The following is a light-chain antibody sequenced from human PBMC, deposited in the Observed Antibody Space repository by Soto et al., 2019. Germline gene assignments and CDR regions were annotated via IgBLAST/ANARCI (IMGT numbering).Light chain of an antibody. CDR2: EVS. CDR3: CSYAGSSTLVV. V-gene: IGLV2-23*02. CDR1: SSDVGSYNL. J-gene: IGLJ2*01. Sequence: QSALTQPASVSGSPGQSITISCTGTSSDVGSYNLVSWYQQHPGKAPKLMTYEVSKRPSGVSNRFSGSKSGNTASLTISGLQAEDEADYYCCSYAGSSTLVVFGGGTKLTVL.